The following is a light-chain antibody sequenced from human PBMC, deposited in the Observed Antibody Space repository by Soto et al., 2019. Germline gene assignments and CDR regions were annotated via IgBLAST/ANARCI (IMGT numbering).Light chain of an antibody. CDR3: QSYESSLSGDV. J-gene: IGLJ1*01. Sequence: QSVLTQPPSVSGAPGQTVTISCTRSSSNIGAAYSVHWYQQLPGEAPKLLIFGNTNRPSGVPDRFSGSESGTSASLAITGLQVEDEADYYCQSYESSLSGDVFGTGTKLTVL. CDR1: SSNIGAAYS. V-gene: IGLV1-40*01. CDR2: GNT.